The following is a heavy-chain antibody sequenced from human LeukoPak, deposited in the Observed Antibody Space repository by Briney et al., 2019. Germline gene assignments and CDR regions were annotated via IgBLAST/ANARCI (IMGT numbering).Heavy chain of an antibody. Sequence: GGSLRLSCAASGFTFSSYAMHWVRQAPGKGLEWVAVISYDGSNKYYADSVKGRFTISRDNSKNTLHLQMNSLRAEDTAVYYCARVGTYYYDSSGYPADAFDIWGQGTMVTVSS. CDR2: ISYDGSNK. CDR3: ARVGTYYYDSSGYPADAFDI. V-gene: IGHV3-30-3*01. CDR1: GFTFSSYA. J-gene: IGHJ3*02. D-gene: IGHD3-22*01.